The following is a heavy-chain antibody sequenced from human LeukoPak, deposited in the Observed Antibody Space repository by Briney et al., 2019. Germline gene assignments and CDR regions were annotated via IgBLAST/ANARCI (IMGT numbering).Heavy chain of an antibody. D-gene: IGHD4-23*01. CDR1: GYSFSSYW. CDR3: ARRDGNTFEY. V-gene: IGHV5-51*01. Sequence: GESLKISCKGSGYSFSSYWIGWVRQMPGKGLEWMGIIYPGDPNTRYSPSFQGQVTMSADKSISTAYLQWSSLKASDTAIYYCARRDGNTFEYWGQGSLVTVSS. J-gene: IGHJ4*02. CDR2: IYPGDPNT.